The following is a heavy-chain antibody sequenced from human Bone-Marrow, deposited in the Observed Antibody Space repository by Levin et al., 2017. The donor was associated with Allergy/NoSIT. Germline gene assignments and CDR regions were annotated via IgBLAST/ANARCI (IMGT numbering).Heavy chain of an antibody. CDR2: IKRVVDGETT. V-gene: IGHV3-15*01. J-gene: IGHJ4*01. CDR1: GFTFSNDW. CDR3: TRGDNDY. Sequence: GESLKISCTASGFTFSNDWMNWVRQAPGKGLEWVGRIKRVVDGETTDYGTPVKVRFTISRDDSKNTLYLQMNSLQSDDTGVYYCTRGDNDYWGQGTLVTVSS. D-gene: IGHD2-21*02.